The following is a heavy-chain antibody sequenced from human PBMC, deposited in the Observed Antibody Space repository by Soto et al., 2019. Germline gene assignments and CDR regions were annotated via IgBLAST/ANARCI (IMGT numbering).Heavy chain of an antibody. J-gene: IGHJ4*02. V-gene: IGHV1-18*01. D-gene: IGHD1-1*01. CDR3: ARGRYGDY. CDR2: ISAHNGNT. CDR1: GYTFTSYG. Sequence: QVHLVQSGAEVKKPGASVKVSCKASGYTFTSYGITWVRQAPGQGLEWMGWISAHNGNTDYAQKLQGRVIVTRDTPPSTAYMELRGLGSDATAVYYCARGRYGDYWGQGARVTVSS.